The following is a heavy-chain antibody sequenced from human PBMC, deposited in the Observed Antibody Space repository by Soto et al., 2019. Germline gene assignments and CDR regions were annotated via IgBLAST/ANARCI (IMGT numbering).Heavy chain of an antibody. CDR3: ARGTYYHNY. D-gene: IGHD3-22*01. CDR2: LNPDSGNT. Sequence: QVQLVQSGAEVKKPGASVKVSCKTSGYAFTTYDINWVRQATGQGLEWMGWLNPDSGNTGYAQKFQGRVTMTRNTSTSTAYMELSSLRSEDTAVYYCARGTYYHNYWGQGTLVTVSS. J-gene: IGHJ4*02. V-gene: IGHV1-8*01. CDR1: GYAFTTYD.